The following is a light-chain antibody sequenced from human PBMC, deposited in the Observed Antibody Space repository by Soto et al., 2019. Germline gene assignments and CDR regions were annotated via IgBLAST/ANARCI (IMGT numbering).Light chain of an antibody. CDR3: QQSYSTPST. CDR1: QRISTY. CDR2: GAS. V-gene: IGKV1-39*01. J-gene: IGKJ3*01. Sequence: DIQMTQSPSSLSASVGDRVTITCRASQRISTYLNWYQQKPGKAPKLLIYGASSLQSVVPSRFSGSGSGTDFTLTISSLQPEDFATYYCQQSYSTPSTFGPGTKVDIK.